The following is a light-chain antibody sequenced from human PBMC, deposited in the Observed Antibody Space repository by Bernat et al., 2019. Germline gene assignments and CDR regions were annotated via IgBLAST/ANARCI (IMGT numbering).Light chain of an antibody. Sequence: EVVLTQSPGTLSLSPGGRATLSCRASPSATSSYFAWYQQKPGRAPRLLIYAASSRATGVPDRFSASGSGTDFTLTIMRLEPEDFAVYYCQQYGDSPTFGQGTRVEIK. CDR3: QQYGDSPT. J-gene: IGKJ1*01. V-gene: IGKV3-20*01. CDR2: AAS. CDR1: PSATSSY.